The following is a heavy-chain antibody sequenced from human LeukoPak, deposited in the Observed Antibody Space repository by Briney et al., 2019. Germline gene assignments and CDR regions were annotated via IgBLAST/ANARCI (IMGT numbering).Heavy chain of an antibody. Sequence: PSETLSLTCSVSGGSISSHYWSWIRQPPGKGLEWIGYVYYSGSTKYNPSLKSRVTISVDTPKDQVSLKLSSVTAADTAVYYCARLTFYYDRSGTDAFDIWGQGTMVTVSS. V-gene: IGHV4-59*11. CDR3: ARLTFYYDRSGTDAFDI. D-gene: IGHD3-22*01. J-gene: IGHJ3*02. CDR2: VYYSGST. CDR1: GGSISSHY.